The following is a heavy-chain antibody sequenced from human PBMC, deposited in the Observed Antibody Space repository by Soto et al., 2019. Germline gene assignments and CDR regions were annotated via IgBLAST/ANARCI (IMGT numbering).Heavy chain of an antibody. Sequence: EVQLVESGGGLVQPGGSLRLSCAASGFTCSYYSMSWVRQAPGKGLEWVSYISSTSTTIYYAYSVKGRFTISRYNAKNSLYLHMNSLSADDTAVYYCARDRGCSGGSCYRDLGYWGQGTLVTVSS. V-gene: IGHV3-48*01. J-gene: IGHJ4*02. CDR2: ISSTSTTI. CDR1: GFTCSYYS. D-gene: IGHD2-15*01. CDR3: ARDRGCSGGSCYRDLGY.